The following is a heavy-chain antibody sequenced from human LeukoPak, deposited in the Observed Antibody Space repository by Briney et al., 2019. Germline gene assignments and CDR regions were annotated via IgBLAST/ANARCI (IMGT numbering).Heavy chain of an antibody. CDR1: GGSFSGYY. CDR3: ARELGGGEDFDY. D-gene: IGHD3-16*01. CDR2: INHSGST. J-gene: IGHJ4*02. V-gene: IGHV4-34*01. Sequence: PSETLSLTCAVYGGSFSGYYWSWIRQPPGKGLVWIGEINHSGSTNYNPSLKSRVTISVDTSKNQFSLKLSSVTAADTAVYYCARELGGGEDFDYWGQGTLVTVSS.